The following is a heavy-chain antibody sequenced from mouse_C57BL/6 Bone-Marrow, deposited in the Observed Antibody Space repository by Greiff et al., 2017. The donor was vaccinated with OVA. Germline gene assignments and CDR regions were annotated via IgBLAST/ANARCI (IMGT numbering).Heavy chain of an antibody. CDR3: ARSAIYYGPWLAY. J-gene: IGHJ3*01. V-gene: IGHV1-80*01. CDR1: GYAFSSYW. D-gene: IGHD2-1*01. Sequence: QVQLQQSGAELVKPGASVKISCKASGYAFSSYWMNWVKQRPGKGLEWIGQIYPGDGDTNYNGKFKGKATLTADKSSSTAYMQLSSLTSEDSAVYFCARSAIYYGPWLAYWGQGTLVTVSA. CDR2: IYPGDGDT.